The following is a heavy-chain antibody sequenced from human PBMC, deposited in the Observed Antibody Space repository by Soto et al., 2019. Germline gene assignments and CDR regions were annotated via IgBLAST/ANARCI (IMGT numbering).Heavy chain of an antibody. V-gene: IGHV4-39*07. CDR1: GGSISSSSYY. J-gene: IGHJ6*03. CDR3: ASQSPDYSSHMDV. D-gene: IGHD4-4*01. CDR2: IYYSVST. Sequence: TSETLSLTCTVSGGSISSSSYYWGWIRQPPGKGLEWIGSIYYSVSTYYNPSLKSRVTISVDTSKNQFSLKLSSVTAADTAVYYCASQSPDYSSHMDVWGKGTTVTVSS.